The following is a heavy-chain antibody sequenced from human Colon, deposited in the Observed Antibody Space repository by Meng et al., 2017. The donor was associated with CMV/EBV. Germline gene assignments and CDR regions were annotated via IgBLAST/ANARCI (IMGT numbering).Heavy chain of an antibody. J-gene: IGHJ4*02. CDR3: AREMGHKKRIFDY. CDR1: GFTFSSYG. V-gene: IGHV3-30*02. CDR2: IRYDGANK. D-gene: IGHD2-15*01. Sequence: GGSLRLSCAASGFTFSSYGMHWVRQAPGKGLEWLAFIRYDGANKYYADSVKGRYTISRDNSRNTLYLQMNSLRAEDTAVYFCAREMGHKKRIFDYWGQGTLVTVSS.